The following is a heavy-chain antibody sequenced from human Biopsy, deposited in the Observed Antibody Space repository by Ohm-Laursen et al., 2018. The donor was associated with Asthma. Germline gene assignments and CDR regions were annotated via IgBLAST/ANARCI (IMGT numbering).Heavy chain of an antibody. D-gene: IGHD1-26*01. J-gene: IGHJ4*02. CDR2: ISFDGTNR. CDR3: AKEVFPGWELRRGPDS. Sequence: SLRHSCTHSGFSFSNYGMHWVRQAPGKGLDWVAGISFDGTNRNYTGSVNARITISRDNPRNTLHLEMNSLRAEDTAVYFCAKEVFPGWELRRGPDSWGQGTLVTVSS. V-gene: IGHV3-30*18. CDR1: GFSFSNYG.